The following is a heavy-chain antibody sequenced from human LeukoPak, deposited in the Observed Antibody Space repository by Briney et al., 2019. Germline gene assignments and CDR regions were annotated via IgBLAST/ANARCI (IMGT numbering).Heavy chain of an antibody. CDR2: ISYDGSNK. V-gene: IGHV3-30*18. Sequence: PGRSLRLSCAASGFNFFSYGMHWVSQAPGKGLEWVAVISYDGSNKYYADSVKGRFTISRDNSKNTLYLQMNSLRAEDTAVYYCAKARGAVAGYFDYWGQGTKVTVSS. CDR1: GFNFFSYG. J-gene: IGHJ4*02. CDR3: AKARGAVAGYFDY. D-gene: IGHD6-19*01.